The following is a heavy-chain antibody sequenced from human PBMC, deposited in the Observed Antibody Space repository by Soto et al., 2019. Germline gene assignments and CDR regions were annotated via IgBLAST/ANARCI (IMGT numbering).Heavy chain of an antibody. CDR1: GYTFTGYY. CDR3: ARDYSRLPESWDDYYYYGMDV. Sequence: ASVKVSCKASGYTFTGYYMHWVRQAPGQGLEWMGWINPNSGGTNYAQKFQGWVTMTRDTSISTAYMELSRLRSDDTAVYYCARDYSRLPESWDDYYYYGMDVWGQGTTVTVSS. CDR2: INPNSGGT. D-gene: IGHD1-26*01. J-gene: IGHJ6*02. V-gene: IGHV1-2*04.